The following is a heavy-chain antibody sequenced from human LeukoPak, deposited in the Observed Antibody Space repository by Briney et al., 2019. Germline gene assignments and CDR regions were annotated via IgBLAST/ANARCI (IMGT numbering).Heavy chain of an antibody. J-gene: IGHJ4*02. CDR2: MNPGDSDT. Sequence: GESLKISCKGSGYSVTNYWTGWVRQTPGKGLEWIGIMNPGDSDTRYSPSFQGHVTISADKSTSTAYLQWSSLKASDSAMYYCARRDYGGKHFDCWGQGTLVTVSS. D-gene: IGHD4-23*01. CDR3: ARRDYGGKHFDC. CDR1: GYSVTNYW. V-gene: IGHV5-51*01.